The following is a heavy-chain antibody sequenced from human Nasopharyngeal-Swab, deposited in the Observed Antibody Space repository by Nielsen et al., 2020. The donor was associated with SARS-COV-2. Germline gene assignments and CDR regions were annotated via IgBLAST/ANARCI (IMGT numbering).Heavy chain of an antibody. Sequence: WVRQAPGQGLEWMGIINPSGGSTSYARKFQGRVTMTRGTSTSTVYMELSSLRSEDTAVYYCAREDYYDSSGYPPYYYYGMDVWGQGTTVTVSS. CDR3: AREDYYDSSGYPPYYYYGMDV. CDR2: INPSGGST. V-gene: IGHV1-46*01. D-gene: IGHD3-22*01. J-gene: IGHJ6*02.